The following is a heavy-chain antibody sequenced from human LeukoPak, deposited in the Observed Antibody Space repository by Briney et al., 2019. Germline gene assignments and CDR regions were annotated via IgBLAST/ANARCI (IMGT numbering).Heavy chain of an antibody. CDR2: ISHSGST. CDR3: ARHPGYCSSTSCYQRQFDP. CDR1: GGSFSGYY. V-gene: IGHV4-34*01. Sequence: SETLSLTCAVYGGSFSGYYWSWIRQPPGKGLEWIGEISHSGSTNYNPSLKSRVTISVDTSKNQFSLKLSSVTAADTAVYYCARHPGYCSSTSCYQRQFDPWGQGTLVTVSS. J-gene: IGHJ5*02. D-gene: IGHD2-2*01.